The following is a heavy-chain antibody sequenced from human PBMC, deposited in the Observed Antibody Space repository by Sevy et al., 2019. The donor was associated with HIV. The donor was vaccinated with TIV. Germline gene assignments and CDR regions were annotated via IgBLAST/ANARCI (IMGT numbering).Heavy chain of an antibody. V-gene: IGHV4-59*02. D-gene: IGHD3-22*01. J-gene: IGHJ4*02. Sequence: SETLSLTCTVSGGSVSGYFWSWIRQPPGWGLKLIGNIHHSGTTKYNPSLKSRLTISVDTSKNQFSLILTSATAADTAVYYCTRVDSSGHSDYWGQGTPVTVSS. CDR2: IHHSGTT. CDR3: TRVDSSGHSDY. CDR1: GGSVSGYF.